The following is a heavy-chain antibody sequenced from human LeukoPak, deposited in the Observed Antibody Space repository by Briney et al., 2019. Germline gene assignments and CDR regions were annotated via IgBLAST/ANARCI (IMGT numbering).Heavy chain of an antibody. CDR2: ISSSSSYI. D-gene: IGHD5-12*01. CDR1: GFTFSSYS. J-gene: IGHJ4*02. CDR3: ARARPSMWIDY. Sequence: GGSLRLSCAASGFTFSSYSMNWVRQAPGKGLEWVSFISSSSSYIYYADSVKGRFTISRDNAKNSLYLQMNSLRAEDTAVYYCARARPSMWIDYWGQGTLVTVSS. V-gene: IGHV3-21*01.